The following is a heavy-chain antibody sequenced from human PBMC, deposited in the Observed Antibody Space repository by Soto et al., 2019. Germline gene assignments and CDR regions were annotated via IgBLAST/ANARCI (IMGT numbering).Heavy chain of an antibody. Sequence: GGSLRLSCVVSGFKFSSYDIYWVRQAPGKGLEWVASIWYDGSNKNYADSVKGRFTISRDSSGKTLYLQMDSLRVEDTAVYYCARAYGSGTYNTYFDSWGQGTQVTVSS. J-gene: IGHJ4*02. V-gene: IGHV3-33*01. D-gene: IGHD3-10*01. CDR1: GFKFSSYD. CDR2: IWYDGSNK. CDR3: ARAYGSGTYNTYFDS.